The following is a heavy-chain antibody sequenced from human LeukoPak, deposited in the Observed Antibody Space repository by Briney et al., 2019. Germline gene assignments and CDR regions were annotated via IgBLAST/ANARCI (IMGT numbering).Heavy chain of an antibody. CDR1: GYTFTSYG. D-gene: IGHD5-24*01. CDR2: ISAYNGNT. J-gene: IGHJ6*02. Sequence: ASVKVSCKASGYTFTSYGISWVRQAPGQGLEWMGWISAYNGNTNYAQKLQGRVTMTTDTSTSTAYMELRSLRSDDTAVYYYARDGVERAPDDYYYGMDVWGQGTTVTVSS. CDR3: ARDGVERAPDDYYYGMDV. V-gene: IGHV1-18*01.